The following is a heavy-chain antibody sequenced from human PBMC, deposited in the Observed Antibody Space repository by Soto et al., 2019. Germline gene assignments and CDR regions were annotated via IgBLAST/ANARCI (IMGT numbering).Heavy chain of an antibody. V-gene: IGHV3-33*01. CDR2: IWYDGSNK. Sequence: PGGSLRLSCAASGFTFSSYGMHWVRQAPGKGLEWVAVIWYDGSNKYYADSVKGRFTISRDNSKNTLYLQMNSLRAEDTAVYYSARERAEYSSGWYSDYWGQGTLVTVSS. CDR3: ARERAEYSSGWYSDY. J-gene: IGHJ4*02. CDR1: GFTFSSYG. D-gene: IGHD6-19*01.